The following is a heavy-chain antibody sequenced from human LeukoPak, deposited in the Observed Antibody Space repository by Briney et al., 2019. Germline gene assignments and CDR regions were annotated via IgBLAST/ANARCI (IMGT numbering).Heavy chain of an antibody. V-gene: IGHV3-21*01. CDR2: ISPDSNYK. D-gene: IGHD5-12*01. CDR1: GFTFSTYS. J-gene: IGHJ4*02. CDR3: VRGGYRGFDYEY. Sequence: PGESLRLSCAASGFTFSTYSMNWLRLAPGKGLEWVSSISPDSNYKYYVDSVKGRFTISRDNAKSSLYLQMDSLRAEDTAVYYCVRGGYRGFDYEYWGQGTLVTVSS.